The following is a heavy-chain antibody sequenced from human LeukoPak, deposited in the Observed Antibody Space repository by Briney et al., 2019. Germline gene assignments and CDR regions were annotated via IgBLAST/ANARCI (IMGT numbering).Heavy chain of an antibody. CDR1: GFTFSSYA. CDR2: ISGSGGST. V-gene: IGHV3-23*01. J-gene: IGHJ4*02. D-gene: IGHD3-16*02. Sequence: GGSLRLSCAASGFTFSSYAMSWVRQAPGKGLEWVSAISGSGGSTYYADSVKSRFTISRDNSKNTLYLQMNSLRAEDTAVYYCAGSYVWGSYRLFFDYWGQGTLVTVSS. CDR3: AGSYVWGSYRLFFDY.